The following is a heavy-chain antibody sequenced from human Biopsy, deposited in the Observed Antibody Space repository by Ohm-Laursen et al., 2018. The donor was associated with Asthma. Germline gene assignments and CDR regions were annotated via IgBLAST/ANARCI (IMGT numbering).Heavy chain of an antibody. J-gene: IGHJ6*02. CDR1: GRTFSNFA. V-gene: IGHV1-69*01. Sequence: SVSLSCKAPGRTFSNFAIGWVRQDPGQGLEWLGGIMIVFGTTNYAQEFQGRATITADESTSTAYMEMTSLRSEDTAIYYRARCQVGYSSGWSLLLKKIYYSGMDVWGQGTAVTVSS. CDR2: IMIVFGTT. D-gene: IGHD6-19*01. CDR3: ARCQVGYSSGWSLLLKKIYYSGMDV.